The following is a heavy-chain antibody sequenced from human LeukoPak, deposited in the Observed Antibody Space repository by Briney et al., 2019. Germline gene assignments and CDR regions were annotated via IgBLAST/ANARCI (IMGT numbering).Heavy chain of an antibody. V-gene: IGHV1-18*01. Sequence: ASVKVSCKASGYTFTNYGINWVRQAPGRGLEWMGWISGYNGDTQYAQEFQGRVTMTTDTSTTTAYMDLRSLTSDDTAVYYCVRIGCSRTSCYGNSVDPWGQGTLVTVSS. J-gene: IGHJ5*02. CDR3: VRIGCSRTSCYGNSVDP. D-gene: IGHD2-2*01. CDR2: ISGYNGDT. CDR1: GYTFTNYG.